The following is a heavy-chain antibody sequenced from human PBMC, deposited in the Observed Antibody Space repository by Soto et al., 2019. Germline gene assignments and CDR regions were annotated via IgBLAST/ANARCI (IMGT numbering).Heavy chain of an antibody. CDR1: GFTFSSYA. CDR2: ISGSGSST. J-gene: IGHJ4*02. Sequence: GGSLRLSCAASGFTFSSYAMSWVRQAPGKGLEWVSAISGSGSSTYYADSVKGRFTISRDNSKNTLYLQMNSLRAEDTAVYYCAKGDYYDSTFIDYWGQGTLVTVSS. D-gene: IGHD3-22*01. V-gene: IGHV3-23*01. CDR3: AKGDYYDSTFIDY.